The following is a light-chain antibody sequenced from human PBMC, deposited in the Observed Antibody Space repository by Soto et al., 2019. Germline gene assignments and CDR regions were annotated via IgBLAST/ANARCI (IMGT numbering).Light chain of an antibody. Sequence: EIVLTQSPGPLSLSPGERATLSCRASQSVSSSYLAWYQQKPGQAPRLLIYGASIRATGIPDRFSGSGSGTDFTVTISRLEPEDVAVYYCQQYYSSPLTFGGGTKVEIK. CDR3: QQYYSSPLT. CDR1: QSVSSSY. V-gene: IGKV3-20*01. CDR2: GAS. J-gene: IGKJ4*01.